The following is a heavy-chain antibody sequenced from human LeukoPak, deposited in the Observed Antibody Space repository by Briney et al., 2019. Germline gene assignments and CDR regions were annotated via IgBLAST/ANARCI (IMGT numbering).Heavy chain of an antibody. CDR2: INSDGSST. D-gene: IGHD6-13*01. CDR3: AREGVWRQQLVDYYYGMDV. J-gene: IGHJ6*02. V-gene: IGHV3-74*01. Sequence: GSLRLSCAASGFTFSSYAMSWVRQAPGKGLVWVSRINSDGSSTSYADSVKGRFTISRDNAKNTLYLQMDSLRAEDTAVYYCAREGVWRQQLVDYYYGMDVWGQGTTVTVSS. CDR1: GFTFSSYA.